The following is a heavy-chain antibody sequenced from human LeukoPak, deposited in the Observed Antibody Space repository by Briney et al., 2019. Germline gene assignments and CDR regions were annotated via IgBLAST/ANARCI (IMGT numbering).Heavy chain of an antibody. D-gene: IGHD6-19*01. J-gene: IGHJ4*02. Sequence: PSETLSLTCTVSGGSISSYYWSWIRQPPGKGLEWIGYIYNSVNTNYNPSLKSRVTISVDKPKNQFSLNLTSVTAADTAVYYCARLGTVAGRPIEYWGQGTLVTVSS. CDR2: IYNSVNT. CDR1: GGSISSYY. CDR3: ARLGTVAGRPIEY. V-gene: IGHV4-59*01.